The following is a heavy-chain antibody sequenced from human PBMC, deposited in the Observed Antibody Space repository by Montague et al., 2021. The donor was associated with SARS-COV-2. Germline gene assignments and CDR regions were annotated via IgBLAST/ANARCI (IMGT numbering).Heavy chain of an antibody. V-gene: IGHV4-59*13. CDR3: AGGQQMNYFDF. CDR2: IYYNEKT. D-gene: IGHD1/OR15-1a*01. CDR1: GASITTYY. Sequence: SEPLSLTCAVSGASITTYYWSWIRQPPGQGLEWIGHIYYNEKTNYNPSLKSRVTISMDTPKNHFSLKVTPVTAADTALYFCAGGQQMNYFDFWGQATLVTVSS. J-gene: IGHJ4*02.